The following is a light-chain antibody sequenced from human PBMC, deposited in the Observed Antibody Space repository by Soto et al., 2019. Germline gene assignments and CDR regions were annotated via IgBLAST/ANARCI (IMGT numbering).Light chain of an antibody. V-gene: IGLV1-51*01. CDR1: AFNIGNNY. CDR3: ETWDFSLNTVV. J-gene: IGLJ3*02. Sequence: QSALTQPPSMSAAPGQTVTISCSGSAFNIGNNYVSWYQQVPGTAPKLLIYDNNKRPSGIPDRFTGSKSVTSATLDITGLQTGDEADYYCETWDFSLNTVVFGGGTKLTVL. CDR2: DNN.